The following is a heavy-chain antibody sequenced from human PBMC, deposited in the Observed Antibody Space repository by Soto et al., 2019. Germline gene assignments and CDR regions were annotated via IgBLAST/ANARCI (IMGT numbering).Heavy chain of an antibody. CDR2: SIPIFATS. CDR1: RGSLRSYA. Sequence: SVPVPYKASRGSLRSYAISSARHAPGPGLAWIGGSIPIFATSIYAQKFQCRVTITADTSTSRAYMELSSLRSEETAVYYWARARPCLVPAAWWFDPWGQGTLVTVSS. D-gene: IGHD2-2*01. J-gene: IGHJ5*02. CDR3: ARARPCLVPAAWWFDP. V-gene: IGHV1-69*06.